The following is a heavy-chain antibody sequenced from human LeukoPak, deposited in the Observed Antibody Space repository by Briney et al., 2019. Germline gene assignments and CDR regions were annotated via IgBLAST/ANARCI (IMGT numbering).Heavy chain of an antibody. CDR1: GFSLSTCGVH. J-gene: IGHJ4*02. CDR3: AHSRMAGLFDY. D-gene: IGHD6-19*01. V-gene: IGHV2-5*02. CDR2: IYWDDDK. Sequence: SGPTLVKPTQTLTLTRSFSGFSLSTCGVHVGWIRQPPEKALEWLEVIYWDDDKRYSPSLKSRLTITKDTSKNQVVLTMTNMDPVDTATYYCAHSRMAGLFDYWGQGTLVTVSS.